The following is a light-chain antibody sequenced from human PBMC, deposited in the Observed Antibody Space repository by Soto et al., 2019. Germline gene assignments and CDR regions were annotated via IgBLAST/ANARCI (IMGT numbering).Light chain of an antibody. J-gene: IGKJ3*01. V-gene: IGKV1-39*01. CDR3: QQSFSIPFT. CDR2: DAS. CDR1: QSISTY. Sequence: DIQMTQSPSSLSAAVGDRVTITCRASQSISTYLNWYKQKPGKAPEFLIYDASSLQSGVPSRFGGSGSGTDFTLTISSLQPEDVATYFCQQSFSIPFTFGPGTKVYMK.